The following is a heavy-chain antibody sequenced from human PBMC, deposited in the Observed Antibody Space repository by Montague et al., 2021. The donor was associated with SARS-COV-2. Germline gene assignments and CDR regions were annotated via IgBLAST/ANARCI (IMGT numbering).Heavy chain of an antibody. CDR3: ANVLDSYGFYFDY. D-gene: IGHD5-18*01. Sequence: SLRLSCAASGFTFSSYAMHWVRQAPGKGLEWVAVISYDGSNKYYADSVKGRFTISRDNSKNTLYLQMNSPRAEDTAVYYCANVLDSYGFYFDYWGQGTLVTVSS. CDR1: GFTFSSYA. V-gene: IGHV3-30*18. J-gene: IGHJ4*02. CDR2: ISYDGSNK.